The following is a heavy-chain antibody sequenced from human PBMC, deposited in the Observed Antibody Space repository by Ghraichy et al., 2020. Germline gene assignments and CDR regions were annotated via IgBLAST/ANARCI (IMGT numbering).Heavy chain of an antibody. V-gene: IGHV2-70*04. J-gene: IGHJ3*01. D-gene: IGHD3-22*01. Sequence: SGPTLVKPTETLTLTCTFSGFSLSSEATRVSWIRQPPGKGLEWLARIDWDDDEFYSTSLKTRLTISKDTSKNQVVLTMTNMDPVDTATYYCARQISSGHYHDTFDFWGQGTMVTVSS. CDR2: IDWDDDE. CDR1: GFSLSSEATR. CDR3: ARQISSGHYHDTFDF.